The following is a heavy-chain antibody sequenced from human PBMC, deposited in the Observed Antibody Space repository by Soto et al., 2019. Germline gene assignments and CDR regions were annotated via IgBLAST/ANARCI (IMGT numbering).Heavy chain of an antibody. V-gene: IGHV2-5*02. CDR3: AHRGVLLWFGELFVARLYYFDY. D-gene: IGHD3-10*01. CDR1: GFSLSTSGVG. Sequence: SGPTLVNPTQTLTLTCTFSGFSLSTSGVGVGWIRQPPGKALEWLALIYWDDDKRYSPSLKSRLTITKDTSKNQVVLTMTNMDPVDTATYYCAHRGVLLWFGELFVARLYYFDYWGQGTLVTVSS. J-gene: IGHJ4*02. CDR2: IYWDDDK.